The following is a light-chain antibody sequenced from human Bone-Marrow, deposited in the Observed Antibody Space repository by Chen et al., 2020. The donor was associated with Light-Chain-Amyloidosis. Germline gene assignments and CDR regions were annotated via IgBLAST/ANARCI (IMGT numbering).Light chain of an antibody. J-gene: IGKJ3*01. Sequence: DIQMTQSPSSLSPSVGDRVTITCQASEDISKFLNWYQQKPGQAPKLLIYDASILQIGVPSRFSGSGSGTDFTFTISSLQPEDIATYYCQQYDLGFTFGPGTKVDI. V-gene: IGKV1-33*01. CDR3: QQYDLGFT. CDR2: DAS. CDR1: EDISKF.